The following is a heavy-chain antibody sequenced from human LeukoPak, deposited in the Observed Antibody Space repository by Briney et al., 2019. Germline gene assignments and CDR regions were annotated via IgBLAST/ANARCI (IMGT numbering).Heavy chain of an antibody. J-gene: IGHJ5*02. V-gene: IGHV4-59*11. CDR2: IYYIGST. D-gene: IGHD2-2*01. CDR1: GGSISSHY. CDR3: ARVGCSSTSCPNGRFDP. Sequence: NPSETLSLTCTVSGGSISSHYWSWIRQPPGKGLECIGYIYYIGSTNYNPSLKSRVTISVDTSKTQFSLKLSSVTAADTAVYYGARVGCSSTSCPNGRFDPWGQGTLVTVSS.